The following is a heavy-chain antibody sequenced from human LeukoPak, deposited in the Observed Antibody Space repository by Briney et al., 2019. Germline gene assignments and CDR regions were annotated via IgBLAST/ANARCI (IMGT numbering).Heavy chain of an antibody. CDR2: ISGSGGST. CDR1: GFTSSSYA. Sequence: GGSLRLSCAASGFTSSSYAMSWVRQAPGKGLEWVSAISGSGGSTYYADSVKGRFTISRDSSKNTVNLQMNSLRAEDTAVYYCARDRRDGYCLGHWGQGTLVTVSS. J-gene: IGHJ4*02. CDR3: ARDRRDGYCLGH. V-gene: IGHV3-23*01. D-gene: IGHD5-24*01.